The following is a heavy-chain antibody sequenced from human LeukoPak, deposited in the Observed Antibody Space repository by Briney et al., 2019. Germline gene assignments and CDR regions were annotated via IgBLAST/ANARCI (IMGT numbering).Heavy chain of an antibody. CDR3: ARGSPNYYDSSGFDY. CDR2: INAGNGNT. D-gene: IGHD3-22*01. CDR1: GYTFTSYA. J-gene: IGHJ4*02. Sequence: GASVKVSCKASGYTFTSYAMHWVRQAPGQRLEWMGWINAGNGNTKYSQEFQGRVTITRDTSASTAYMELSSLRSEDMAVYYCARGSPNYYDSSGFDYWGQGTLVTVSS. V-gene: IGHV1-3*03.